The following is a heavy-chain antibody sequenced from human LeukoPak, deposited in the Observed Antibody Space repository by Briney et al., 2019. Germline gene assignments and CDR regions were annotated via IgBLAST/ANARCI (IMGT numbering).Heavy chain of an antibody. J-gene: IGHJ6*02. CDR3: ARDSSDFRYSGYDWFYYYYGMDV. Sequence: ASVTVSCKASGYTFTSYGISWVRQAPGQGLEWMGWISAYNGNTNYAQKLQGRVTMTTDTSTSTAYMELRSLRSDGTAGYYCARDSSDFRYSGYDWFYYYYGMDVWGQGTTVTVSS. CDR1: GYTFTSYG. CDR2: ISAYNGNT. D-gene: IGHD5-12*01. V-gene: IGHV1-18*01.